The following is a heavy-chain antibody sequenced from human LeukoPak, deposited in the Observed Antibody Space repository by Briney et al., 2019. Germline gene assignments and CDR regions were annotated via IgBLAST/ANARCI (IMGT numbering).Heavy chain of an antibody. D-gene: IGHD2-21*01. CDR2: ISGSDGRL. CDR1: GFTFSNFA. V-gene: IGHV3-23*01. J-gene: IGHJ4*02. Sequence: GGSLRLSCAASGFTFSNFAMSWVRQTPEKGREWVSAISGSDGRLFYAGSVRGRFTISRDNSKNTLSLQMNSLRADDTAVYFCAKESPYSSNRLYYFDYWGQGTLVTVSS. CDR3: AKESPYSSNRLYYFDY.